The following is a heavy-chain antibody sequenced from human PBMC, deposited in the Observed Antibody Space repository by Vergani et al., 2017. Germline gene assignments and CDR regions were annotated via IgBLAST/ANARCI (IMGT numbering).Heavy chain of an antibody. Sequence: QVQLVQSGAEVKKPGASVKVSCKASGYTFTSYGISWVRQAPGQGLEWMGGIIPIFGTANYAQKFQGRVTITADESTSTAYMELSSLRSEDTAVYYCARDPSYYDSSGYHWVAFDIWGQGTMVTVSS. CDR3: ARDPSYYDSSGYHWVAFDI. D-gene: IGHD3-22*01. CDR2: IIPIFGTA. J-gene: IGHJ3*02. CDR1: GYTFTSYG. V-gene: IGHV1-69*13.